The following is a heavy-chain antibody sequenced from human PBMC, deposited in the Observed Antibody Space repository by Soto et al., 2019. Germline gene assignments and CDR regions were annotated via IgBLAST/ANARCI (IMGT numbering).Heavy chain of an antibody. CDR1: GGTFSNYT. D-gene: IGHD6-19*01. J-gene: IGHJ4*02. CDR3: AIEPPGLVGGAFGTMSQIDY. Sequence: QVQLVQSGAEVKKPGSSVKVSCKASGGTFSNYTISWVRQAPGQGLEWMGRIIPILGIANYDQKFQGRVTITANKSTSTHYMELSSLISEDTAVYYSAIEPPGLVGGAFGTMSQIDYCGQVTLVTVAS. CDR2: IIPILGIA. V-gene: IGHV1-69*08.